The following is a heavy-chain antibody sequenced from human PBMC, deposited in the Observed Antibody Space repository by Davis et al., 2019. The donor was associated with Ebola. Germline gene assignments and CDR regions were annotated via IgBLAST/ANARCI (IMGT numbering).Heavy chain of an antibody. J-gene: IGHJ5*02. CDR3: ARHTSYGGKTWFDP. D-gene: IGHD4-23*01. CDR2: IYYSGIT. Sequence: GSLRLSCTVSGGSIISSSSYWGWIRQPPRKGLEWIGSIYYSGITYYNPSLKSRVTISVDTSKNQFSLRLTSVTAADTALYYCARHTSYGGKTWFDPWGQGTLVTVSS. CDR1: GGSIISSSSY. V-gene: IGHV4-39*01.